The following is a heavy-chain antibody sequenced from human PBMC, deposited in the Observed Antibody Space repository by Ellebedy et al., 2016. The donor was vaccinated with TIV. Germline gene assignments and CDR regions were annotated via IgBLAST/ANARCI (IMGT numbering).Heavy chain of an antibody. D-gene: IGHD5-24*01. CDR1: GFTFSSYA. CDR2: ITGTGRSA. Sequence: GGSLRLSXAASGFTFSSYAMSWVRQAPGRGLEWVSTITGTGRSAYYADSVKGRFTISKDNSRNTLYLQMNSLRAEDTAIYYCAKGRWLDNPSYFDQWGQGTLVTVSS. J-gene: IGHJ4*02. V-gene: IGHV3-23*01. CDR3: AKGRWLDNPSYFDQ.